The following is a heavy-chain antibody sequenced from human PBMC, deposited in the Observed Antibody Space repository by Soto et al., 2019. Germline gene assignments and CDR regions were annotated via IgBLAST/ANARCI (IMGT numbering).Heavy chain of an antibody. D-gene: IGHD6-19*01. CDR3: ARDSSSGWTRWFDP. CDR2: ISYDGSNK. CDR1: GFTFSSYA. Sequence: QPGGSLRLSCAASGFTFSSYAMHWVRQAPGKGLEWVAVISYDGSNKYYADSVKGRFTTSRDNSKNTLYLQMNSLRAEDTAVYYCARDSSSGWTRWFDPWGQGTLVTVSS. V-gene: IGHV3-30-3*01. J-gene: IGHJ5*02.